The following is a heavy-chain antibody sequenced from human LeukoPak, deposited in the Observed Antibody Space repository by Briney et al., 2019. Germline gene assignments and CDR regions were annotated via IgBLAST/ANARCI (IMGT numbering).Heavy chain of an antibody. CDR1: GGSFSGYY. D-gene: IGHD6-6*01. J-gene: IGHJ4*02. CDR3: ARVHRTPTSIAARGPFDY. V-gene: IGHV4-34*01. Sequence: SETLSLTCAVYGGSFSGYYWSWIRQPPGKGLEWIGEINHSGSTNYNPSLKSRVTISVDTSKNQFSLKLSSVTAADTAVYYCARVHRTPTSIAARGPFDYWGQGTLVTVSS. CDR2: INHSGST.